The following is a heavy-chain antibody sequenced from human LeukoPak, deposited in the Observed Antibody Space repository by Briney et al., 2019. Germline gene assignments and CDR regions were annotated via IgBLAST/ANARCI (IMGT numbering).Heavy chain of an antibody. V-gene: IGHV3-23*01. Sequence: SGGSLRLSCAASGFTFSSSAMSWVRQAPGKGLEWVSSISGSGSGGSTYYADSVKGRFTISRDNSKNTLYLQMNSLRAEDTAVYYCAKVGSSGWKTHGFDYWGQGTLVTVSS. J-gene: IGHJ4*02. CDR2: ISGSGSGGST. CDR3: AKVGSSGWKTHGFDY. D-gene: IGHD6-19*01. CDR1: GFTFSSSA.